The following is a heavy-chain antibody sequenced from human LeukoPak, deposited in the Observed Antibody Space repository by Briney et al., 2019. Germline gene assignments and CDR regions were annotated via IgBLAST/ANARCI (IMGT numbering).Heavy chain of an antibody. Sequence: GGSLRLSCAASGFTFDDYSMHWVRQAPGKGLEWVSTINWNRSRMEYADSVKGRFTISRDNARNSLYLQMNSLRAEDTALYYCAKDGQRRAVSVVTYMDVWGKGTTVTVSS. CDR3: AKDGQRRAVSVVTYMDV. J-gene: IGHJ6*03. CDR2: INWNRSRM. CDR1: GFTFDDYS. V-gene: IGHV3-9*01. D-gene: IGHD6-19*01.